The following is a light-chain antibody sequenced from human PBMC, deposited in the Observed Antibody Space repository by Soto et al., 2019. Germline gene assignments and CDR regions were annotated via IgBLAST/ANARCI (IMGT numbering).Light chain of an antibody. CDR1: QSIGLA. CDR3: QHYNNWLGT. J-gene: IGKJ4*01. V-gene: IGKV3D-15*01. Sequence: EIVLTQSPATLSLSPGERATLSCRASQSIGLAIAWYQHKPGQAPRLLIYGATNRIIGIPDRFSGSGSGTEFFLNISSLQSEDSAIYYCQHYNNWLGTFGGGTKVDIK. CDR2: GAT.